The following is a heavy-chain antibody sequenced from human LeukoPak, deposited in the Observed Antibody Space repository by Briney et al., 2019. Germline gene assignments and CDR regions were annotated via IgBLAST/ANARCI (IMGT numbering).Heavy chain of an antibody. CDR3: ARDDYGRNYYFDY. CDR2: INPNSGGT. CDR1: GYTLTGYY. D-gene: IGHD4-23*01. Sequence: AASVKVSCKASGYTLTGYYTHWVRQAPGQGLEWMGWINPNSGGTNYAQKFQGRVTMTRDTSISTAYMELSRLRSDDTAVYYCARDDYGRNYYFDYWGQGTLVTVSS. V-gene: IGHV1-2*02. J-gene: IGHJ4*02.